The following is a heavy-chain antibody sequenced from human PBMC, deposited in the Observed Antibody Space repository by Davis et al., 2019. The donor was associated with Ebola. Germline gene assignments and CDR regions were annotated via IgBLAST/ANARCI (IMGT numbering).Heavy chain of an antibody. CDR1: GGSISSSAYY. J-gene: IGHJ5*02. D-gene: IGHD3-22*01. CDR3: AKAYDSSGYAWFGP. CDR2: MYYTGTT. V-gene: IGHV4-39*01. Sequence: SETLSLTCTVSGGSISSSAYYWGWIRQSPGKGLEWIGNMYYTGTTYYNPSLKSRVTISLDTSKNQFSLNLSSVSDADTAVYFCAKAYDSSGYAWFGPWGQGTLVTVSS.